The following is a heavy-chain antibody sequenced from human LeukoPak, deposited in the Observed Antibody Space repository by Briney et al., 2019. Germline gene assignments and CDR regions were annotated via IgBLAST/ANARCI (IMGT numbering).Heavy chain of an antibody. CDR1: RFTFSSHS. CDR2: ISGSGGST. CDR3: AKVVDFWSGFDY. V-gene: IGHV3-23*01. J-gene: IGHJ4*02. D-gene: IGHD3-3*01. Sequence: GGSLRLSCAASRFTFSSHSMNWVRQAPGKGLEWVSAISGSGGSTYYADSVKGRFTISRDNSKNTLYLQMNSLRAEDTAVYYCAKVVDFWSGFDYWGQGTLVTVSS.